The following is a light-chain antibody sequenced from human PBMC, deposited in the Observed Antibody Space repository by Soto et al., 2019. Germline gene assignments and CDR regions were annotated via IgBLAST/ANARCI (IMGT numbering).Light chain of an antibody. CDR1: QSILHSSNNKNY. Sequence: DFVMTQSPDSLAVSLGERATINCKSSQSILHSSNNKNYLTWYQQKPGQPPKLLISWASTRESGVPDRFSGSGSGTDFTLTISSLQAEDVAVYYCQQYYTFWTFGQGTKVEIK. J-gene: IGKJ1*01. CDR2: WAS. CDR3: QQYYTFWT. V-gene: IGKV4-1*01.